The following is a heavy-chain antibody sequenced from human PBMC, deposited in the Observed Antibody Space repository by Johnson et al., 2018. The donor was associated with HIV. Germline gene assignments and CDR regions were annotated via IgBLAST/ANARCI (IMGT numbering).Heavy chain of an antibody. CDR3: ARLPSGYSRDDFDI. CDR1: GFIFRSYP. Sequence: QVQLVESGGGLVQPGRSLRLSCAASGFIFRSYPMNWVRQAPGKGLEWVAIISYDGSRKYYADSVKGRFTISRDNSKNTLYLQMNSLRAEDTAVYYCARLPSGYSRDDFDIWGQGTMVTVSS. V-gene: IGHV3-30-3*01. J-gene: IGHJ3*02. CDR2: ISYDGSRK. D-gene: IGHD5-18*01.